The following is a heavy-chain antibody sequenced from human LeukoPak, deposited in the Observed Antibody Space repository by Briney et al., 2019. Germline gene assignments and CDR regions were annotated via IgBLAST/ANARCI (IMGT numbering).Heavy chain of an antibody. Sequence: GGSLRLSCAASGFTFSSYAMSWVRQAPGKGLEWVSAISCSGGSTYYADSVKGRFTISRDNSKNTLYLQMNSLRAEDTAVYYCAKVIVVVPAAIPYFDYWGQGTLVTVSS. CDR3: AKVIVVVPAAIPYFDY. CDR1: GFTFSSYA. V-gene: IGHV3-23*01. J-gene: IGHJ4*02. CDR2: ISCSGGST. D-gene: IGHD2-2*02.